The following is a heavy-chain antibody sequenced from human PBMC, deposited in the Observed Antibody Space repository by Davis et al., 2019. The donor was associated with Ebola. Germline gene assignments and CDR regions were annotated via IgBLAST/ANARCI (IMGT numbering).Heavy chain of an antibody. J-gene: IGHJ4*02. CDR2: VRSHGSDD. D-gene: IGHD2-2*01. Sequence: GGSLRLSCAASGFTFNIFDMHWVRQAPGRGLEWVAFVRSHGSDDHYADSVKGRFTISRDNSKNTLYLQMNSLRPEDTAVYYCAKTYSTTWYFDYWGQGTLVTVSS. V-gene: IGHV3-30*02. CDR1: GFTFNIFD. CDR3: AKTYSTTWYFDY.